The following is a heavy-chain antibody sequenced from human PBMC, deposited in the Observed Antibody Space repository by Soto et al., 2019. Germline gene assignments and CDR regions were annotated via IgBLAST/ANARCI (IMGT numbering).Heavy chain of an antibody. D-gene: IGHD6-13*01. CDR1: GGTFSSYT. CDR2: IIPILGIA. Sequence: SVKVSCKASGGTFSSYTISWVRQAPGQGLEWMGRIIPILGIANYAQKFQGRVTITADKSTSTAYMELSSLRSEDTVVYYCARRGYGSRWPNVYMDVWGKGTTVTVSS. V-gene: IGHV1-69*02. J-gene: IGHJ6*03. CDR3: ARRGYGSRWPNVYMDV.